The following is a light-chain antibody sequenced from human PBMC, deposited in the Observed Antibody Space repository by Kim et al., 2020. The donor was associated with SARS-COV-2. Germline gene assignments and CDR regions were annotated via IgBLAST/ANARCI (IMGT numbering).Light chain of an antibody. Sequence: GQSITISCTGTSRDIDDSNSVSLYQQHPGKSPILIIFDVSHRPAGVSLRFSGARSGNTASLTISGLQPEDEADYYCSSYTSTNSFVFGTGTKVTVL. V-gene: IGLV2-14*03. CDR3: SSYTSTNSFV. CDR1: SRDIDDSNS. CDR2: DVS. J-gene: IGLJ1*01.